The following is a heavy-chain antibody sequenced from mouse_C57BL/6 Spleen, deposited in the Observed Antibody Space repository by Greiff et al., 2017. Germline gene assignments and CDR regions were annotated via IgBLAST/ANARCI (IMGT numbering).Heavy chain of an antibody. CDR1: GYTFTSYW. CDR3: ARQIYYDYPFYAMDY. Sequence: QVQLQQPGTELVKPGASVKLSCKASGYTFTSYWMHWVKQRPGQGLEWIGNINPSNGGTNYNEKFKSKATLTVAKSSSTAYMQLSSLTSEDSAVYYCARQIYYDYPFYAMDYWGQGTSVTVSS. J-gene: IGHJ4*01. V-gene: IGHV1-53*01. CDR2: INPSNGGT. D-gene: IGHD2-4*01.